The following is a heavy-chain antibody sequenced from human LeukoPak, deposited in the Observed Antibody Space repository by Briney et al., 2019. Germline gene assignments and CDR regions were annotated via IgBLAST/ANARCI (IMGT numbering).Heavy chain of an antibody. CDR3: AKGYNSGWFES. D-gene: IGHD6-19*01. CDR1: GFAFTTYT. CDR2: ITSSSSSI. V-gene: IGHV3-21*04. Sequence: KPGGSLRLSCAASGFAFTTYTINWVRQAPGKGLEWVSSITSSSSSIKYADSVKGRFTISRDNSKNTVHLQMNSLRAEDTALYYCAKGYNSGWFESWGQGALVTVSS. J-gene: IGHJ5*01.